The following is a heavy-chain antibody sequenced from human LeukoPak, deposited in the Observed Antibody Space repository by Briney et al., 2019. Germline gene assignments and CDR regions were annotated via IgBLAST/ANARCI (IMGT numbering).Heavy chain of an antibody. V-gene: IGHV3-74*01. CDR1: GFTFSSYW. Sequence: GGSLRLSCAASGFTFSSYWMHWVRQAPGKGLVWVSRINSDGSSTSYADSVKGRFTISRDNAKNTLYLQMNSLRAEDTAVYYCAKSTAYYYGSGAIDYWGQGTLVTVSS. CDR2: INSDGSST. J-gene: IGHJ4*02. CDR3: AKSTAYYYGSGAIDY. D-gene: IGHD3-10*01.